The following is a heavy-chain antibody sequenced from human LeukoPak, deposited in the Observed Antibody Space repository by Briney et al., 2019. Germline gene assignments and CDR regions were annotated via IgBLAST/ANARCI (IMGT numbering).Heavy chain of an antibody. CDR2: IYHSGST. CDR1: GGSISSGGYY. J-gene: IGHJ4*02. V-gene: IGHV4-30-2*01. Sequence: PSETLSLTCTVSGGSISSGGYYWSWIRQPPGKGLEWIGYIYHSGSTYYNPSLKSRVTISVDRSKNQFSLKLSSVTAADTAVYYCASYPIMITFGVEDYWGQGTLVTVSS. D-gene: IGHD3-16*01. CDR3: ASYPIMITFGVEDY.